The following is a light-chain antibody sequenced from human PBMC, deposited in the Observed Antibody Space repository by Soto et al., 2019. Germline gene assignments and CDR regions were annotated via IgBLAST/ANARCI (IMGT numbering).Light chain of an antibody. J-gene: IGKJ3*01. V-gene: IGKV2-28*01. CDR2: LGS. Sequence: DIVMTQSPLSLPVTPGEPASISCRSSQSLLHSNGYNYLDWYLQKPGQSPQVLIYLGSNRDSGVPDRFSGSGSGTDFTLNISRVEAEDVGVYYCMQDLQNEEITFGPGTKVDIK. CDR3: MQDLQNEEIT. CDR1: QSLLHSNGYNY.